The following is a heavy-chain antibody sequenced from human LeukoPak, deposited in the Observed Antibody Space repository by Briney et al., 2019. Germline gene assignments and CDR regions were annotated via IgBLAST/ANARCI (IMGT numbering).Heavy chain of an antibody. CDR1: GGSFSGYY. V-gene: IGHV4-34*01. J-gene: IGHJ6*03. CDR3: ARGRPKHYYYYYMDV. Sequence: SETLSLTCAVYGGSFSGYYWSWIRQPPGKGLEWIGEINHSGSTNYNPSLKSRVTISVDTSENQFSLKLSSVTAADTAVYYCARGRPKHYYYYYMDVWGKGTTVTVSS. CDR2: INHSGST.